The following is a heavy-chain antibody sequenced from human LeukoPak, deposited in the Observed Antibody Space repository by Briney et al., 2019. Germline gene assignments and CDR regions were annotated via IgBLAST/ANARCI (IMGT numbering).Heavy chain of an antibody. Sequence: NPSETLSLTCAVYGGSFSGYYWSWIRQPPGKGLEWIGEINHSGSTNYNPSLKSRVTISVDTSKNQFPLKLSSVTAADTAVYYCARGMVIYAPYFDYWGQGTLVTVSS. V-gene: IGHV4-34*01. CDR3: ARGMVIYAPYFDY. CDR1: GGSFSGYY. D-gene: IGHD3-22*01. J-gene: IGHJ4*02. CDR2: INHSGST.